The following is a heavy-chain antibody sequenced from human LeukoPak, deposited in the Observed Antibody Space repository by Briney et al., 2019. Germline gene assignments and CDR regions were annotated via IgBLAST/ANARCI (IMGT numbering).Heavy chain of an antibody. CDR3: ARAKKNGWFDP. D-gene: IGHD1-1*01. J-gene: IGHJ5*02. Sequence: ASVKVSCKASGYTFTSYDINWVRQATGQGLEWMGYMNPNSGNTVYAQKFQGRVTMTRDTSISTAYMELSRLRSDDTAVYYCARAKKNGWFDPWGQGTLVTVSS. CDR1: GYTFTSYD. V-gene: IGHV1-8*01. CDR2: MNPNSGNT.